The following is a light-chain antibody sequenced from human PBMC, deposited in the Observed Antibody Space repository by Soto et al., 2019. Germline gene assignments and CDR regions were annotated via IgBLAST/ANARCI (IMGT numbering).Light chain of an antibody. Sequence: EIVMTQSPATLSVSPGERATLSCRASQSVSNKLAWYQQKPGQATRLLIYGASTRANGIPARFSGSGSGTEFTLTISSLQSEDFAVYYCQQYKNWHPITFGQGTRLEIK. CDR1: QSVSNK. CDR2: GAS. V-gene: IGKV3-15*01. CDR3: QQYKNWHPIT. J-gene: IGKJ5*01.